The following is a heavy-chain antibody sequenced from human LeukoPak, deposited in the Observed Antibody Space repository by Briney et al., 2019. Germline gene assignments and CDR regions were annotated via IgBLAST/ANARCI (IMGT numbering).Heavy chain of an antibody. CDR2: INHSGST. CDR3: ARPAIAVAGTTDY. Sequence: PSETLSLTCAVYGGSFSGYYWSWIRQPPGKGLEWIGEINHSGSTNYNPSLKSRVTISVDTSKNQFSLKLSSVTAADTAVYYCARPAIAVAGTTDYWGQGTLVNVSS. J-gene: IGHJ4*02. D-gene: IGHD6-19*01. CDR1: GGSFSGYY. V-gene: IGHV4-34*01.